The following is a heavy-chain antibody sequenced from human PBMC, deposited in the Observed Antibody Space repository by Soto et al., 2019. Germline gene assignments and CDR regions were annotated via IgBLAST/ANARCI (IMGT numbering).Heavy chain of an antibody. D-gene: IGHD1-7*01. Sequence: QVQLQESGPGLVKPSGTLSLTCTVSGGSFTSNNWWTWVRQPPGQGLEWIGEIYRTGSTNYNPSLKSRVTISLDTSESQFPLKVTSLTAADTAVYYCASRDPGTSVDYWGQGTLVTVSS. CDR2: IYRTGST. CDR3: ASRDPGTSVDY. J-gene: IGHJ4*02. CDR1: GGSFTSNNW. V-gene: IGHV4-4*02.